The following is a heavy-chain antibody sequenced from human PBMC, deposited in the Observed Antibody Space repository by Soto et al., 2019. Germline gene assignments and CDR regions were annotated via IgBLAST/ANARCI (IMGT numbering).Heavy chain of an antibody. CDR1: GGHLRSYY. CDR3: ARARSHVWELLPQDFDS. Sequence: PSETLSLNCIVSGGHLRSYYWSWLRQPPGEGLECIANIDYNNSTHFIPSLATRVSISLDKSKNVFSRSLTSVTAADTAVYYCARARSHVWELLPQDFDSWGQGTLVTVSS. D-gene: IGHD1-26*01. J-gene: IGHJ4*02. CDR2: IDYNNST. V-gene: IGHV4-59*01.